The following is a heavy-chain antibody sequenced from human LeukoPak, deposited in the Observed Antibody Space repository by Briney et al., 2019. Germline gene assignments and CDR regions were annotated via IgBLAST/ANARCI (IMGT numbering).Heavy chain of an antibody. D-gene: IGHD3-10*01. CDR1: VFSFSSYA. V-gene: IGHV3-30-3*01. CDR3: ARGPGFYYYYGMDV. J-gene: IGHJ6*02. CDR2: ISGDGSDT. Sequence: GGSLRLSCAASVFSFSSYAMFWVRQAPGKGLERLTMISGDGSDTFYADSVRGRFTISRDNSKNMLYLQLNSLTTEDTALYYCARGPGFYYYYGMDVWGQGTTVTVSS.